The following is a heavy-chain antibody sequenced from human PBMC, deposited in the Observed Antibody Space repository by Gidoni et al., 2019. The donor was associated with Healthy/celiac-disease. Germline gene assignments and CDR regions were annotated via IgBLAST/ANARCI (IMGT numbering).Heavy chain of an antibody. CDR2: IKSKTDGGTT. J-gene: IGHJ6*03. V-gene: IGHV3-15*01. Sequence: EVQLVESGGGLVKPGGSLRLSCAASGFTFSNAWMSWVRQAPGKGLEWVGRIKSKTDGGTTDYAAPVKGRFTISRDDSKNTLYLQMNSLKTEDTAVYYCTTCLWWCDYYYYMDVWGKGTTVTVSS. CDR3: TTCLWWCDYYYYMDV. D-gene: IGHD2-21*01. CDR1: GFTFSNAW.